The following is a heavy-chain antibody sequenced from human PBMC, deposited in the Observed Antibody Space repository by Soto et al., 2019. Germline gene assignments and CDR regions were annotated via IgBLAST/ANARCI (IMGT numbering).Heavy chain of an antibody. V-gene: IGHV5-51*01. CDR3: ARIIGYCRNNDCSWTFDI. CDR1: GYSFISYW. CDR2: FYPGDSTS. D-gene: IGHD2-2*03. Sequence: PGECLKSSCKTSGYSFISYWVAWVRQKPGKGLEWMGTFYPGDSTSTYSPSFQGQVTISVDKSISTAYLHLSSLKASDTAMYYCARIIGYCRNNDCSWTFDIWGQGTTVTVSS. J-gene: IGHJ3*02.